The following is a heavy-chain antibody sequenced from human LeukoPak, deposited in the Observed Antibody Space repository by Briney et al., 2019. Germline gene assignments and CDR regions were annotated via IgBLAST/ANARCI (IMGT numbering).Heavy chain of an antibody. D-gene: IGHD4-11*01. CDR3: ARAGGVTVTTT. CDR1: GYSFTGDY. V-gene: IGHV1-2*02. J-gene: IGHJ5*02. Sequence: ASVKVSCKASGYSFTGDYMHWVRQAPGQGLEWMGWINPNNGGTKYAQKFQGRVTMTRDTSISTAFMELSRLRSDDTATYYCARAGGVTVTTTWGQGTLVTVSS. CDR2: INPNNGGT.